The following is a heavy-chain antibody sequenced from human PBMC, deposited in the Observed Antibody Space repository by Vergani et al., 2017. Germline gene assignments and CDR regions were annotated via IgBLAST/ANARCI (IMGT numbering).Heavy chain of an antibody. D-gene: IGHD3-22*01. V-gene: IGHV4-39*01. CDR1: GGSISSSTYY. Sequence: QLQLQESGPGLVKPSETLSLTCTVSGGSISSSTYYWGWIRQPPGKGLEWIGSIYYSGSTYYNPSLKSRVTISVDTSKNQFSLKLSSVTAADTAVYYCARQARYYYDSSRDFDYWGQGTLVTVSS. J-gene: IGHJ4*02. CDR3: ARQARYYYDSSRDFDY. CDR2: IYYSGST.